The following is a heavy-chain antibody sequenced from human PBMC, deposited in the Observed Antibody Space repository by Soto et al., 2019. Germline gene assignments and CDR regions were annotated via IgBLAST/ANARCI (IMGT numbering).Heavy chain of an antibody. CDR3: AKAGGDFWSGSLYYFDY. CDR1: GFTFSNYA. Sequence: PGGSLRLSCAASGFTFSNYAMHWVRQAPGKGLEWVAVIWYDGSNKYYADSVKGRFTISRDNSKNTLYLQMNSLKAEDTAVYYCAKAGGDFWSGSLYYFDYWGQGTLVTGSS. CDR2: IWYDGSNK. V-gene: IGHV3-33*06. J-gene: IGHJ4*02. D-gene: IGHD3-3*01.